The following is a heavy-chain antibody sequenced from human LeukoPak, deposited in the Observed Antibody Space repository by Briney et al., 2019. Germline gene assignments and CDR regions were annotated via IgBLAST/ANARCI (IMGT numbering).Heavy chain of an antibody. V-gene: IGHV3-7*05. Sequence: PGGSLRLSCAASGLTFSIYWMTWVRQAPGKGLEWVANINPDGSGKAYVDSVKGRFTISRDNAKKSLFLEMNSLRVEDTAVYYCASPLVESGGNIYFGLWGRGTLVTVSS. D-gene: IGHD4-23*01. CDR3: ASPLVESGGNIYFGL. CDR1: GLTFSIYW. J-gene: IGHJ2*01. CDR2: INPDGSGK.